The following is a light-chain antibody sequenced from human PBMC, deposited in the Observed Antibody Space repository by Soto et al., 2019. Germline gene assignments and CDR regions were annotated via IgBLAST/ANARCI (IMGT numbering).Light chain of an antibody. J-gene: IGKJ2*01. CDR3: QQYKSLPYT. CDR2: DTS. CDR1: QVITSY. V-gene: IGKV1-33*01. Sequence: DIQLSQSASSLSASVGDRVTITCRSSQVITSYLNWYQQKPGKAPKLVIYDTSNLEIGVPSRFVGSGSGTDFTFTITGLQHEDAAKYYCQQYKSLPYTFGQGTKLEI.